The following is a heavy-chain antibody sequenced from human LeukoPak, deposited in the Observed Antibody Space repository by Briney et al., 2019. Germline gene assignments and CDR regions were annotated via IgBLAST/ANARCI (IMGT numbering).Heavy chain of an antibody. CDR3: ARDLYYYDSSGYDYREDAFDI. CDR2: IDPDSGGT. CDR1: GYTFTDYY. Sequence: ASVKVSCKAPGYTFTDYYIHWVRQAPGQGLEWMGCIDPDSGGTKYGQKFQGRVTMTRDTSISTAYMELSRLRSDDTAVYYCARDLYYYDSSGYDYREDAFDIWGQGTMVTVSS. J-gene: IGHJ3*02. V-gene: IGHV1-2*02. D-gene: IGHD3-22*01.